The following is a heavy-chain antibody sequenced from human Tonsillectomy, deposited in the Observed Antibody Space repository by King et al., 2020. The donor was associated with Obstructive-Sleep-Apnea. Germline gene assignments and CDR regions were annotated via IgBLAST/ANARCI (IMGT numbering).Heavy chain of an antibody. Sequence: QLVQSGPEVKKPGTSVKVSCKASGFTLTSSAMQWVRRARGQHLEWIGWIGVGSGKTNYAPKFQERFTITRDKSTSTAHMELSSLRSEDTAVYYCAADKRGYYGSGGSNPDFYYGMDVWGQGTTVTVSS. D-gene: IGHD3-10*01. CDR3: AADKRGYYGSGGSNPDFYYGMDV. J-gene: IGHJ6*02. V-gene: IGHV1-58*02. CDR2: IGVGSGKT. CDR1: GFTLTSSA.